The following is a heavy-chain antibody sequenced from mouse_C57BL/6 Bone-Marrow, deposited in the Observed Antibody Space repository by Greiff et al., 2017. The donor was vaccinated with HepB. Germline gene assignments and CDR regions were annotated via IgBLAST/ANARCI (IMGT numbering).Heavy chain of an antibody. CDR3: ARIANYSNYWYFDV. D-gene: IGHD2-5*01. Sequence: VMLVESGPGILQPSQTLSLTCSFSGFSLSTFGMGVGWIRQPSGKGLEWLAHIWWDDDKYYNPALKSRLTISKDTSKNQVFLKIANVDTADTATYYCARIANYSNYWYFDVWGTGTTVTVSS. J-gene: IGHJ1*03. CDR2: IWWDDDK. CDR1: GFSLSTFGMG. V-gene: IGHV8-8*01.